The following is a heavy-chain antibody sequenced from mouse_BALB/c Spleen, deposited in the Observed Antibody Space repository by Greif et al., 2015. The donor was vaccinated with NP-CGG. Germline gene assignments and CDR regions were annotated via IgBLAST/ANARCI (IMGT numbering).Heavy chain of an antibody. CDR1: GFTFSSFG. J-gene: IGHJ4*01. CDR3: AREGNDYDGDAMDY. CDR2: ISSGSSTI. Sequence: EVHLVESGGGLVQPGGSRKLSCAASGFTFSSFGMHWVRQAPEKGLEWVAYISSGSSTIYYADTVKGRFTISRDNPKNTLFLQMTSLRSEDTAMYYCAREGNDYDGDAMDYWGQGTSVTVSS. D-gene: IGHD2-4*01. V-gene: IGHV5-17*02.